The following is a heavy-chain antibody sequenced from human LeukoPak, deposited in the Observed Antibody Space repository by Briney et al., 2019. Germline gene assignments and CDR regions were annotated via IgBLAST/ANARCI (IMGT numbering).Heavy chain of an antibody. V-gene: IGHV3-30*18. CDR3: AKDAEHSNGWYPGN. Sequence: GGSLRLSCAASGFTFSTYGMHWVRQAPGKGLEWVAVILFDGNNKYYADSVRGRFTISRDNSKNTLYLQMNSLRDEDTAVYYCAKDAEHSNGWYPGNWGQGTLVIVSS. CDR2: ILFDGNNK. J-gene: IGHJ4*02. D-gene: IGHD6-13*01. CDR1: GFTFSTYG.